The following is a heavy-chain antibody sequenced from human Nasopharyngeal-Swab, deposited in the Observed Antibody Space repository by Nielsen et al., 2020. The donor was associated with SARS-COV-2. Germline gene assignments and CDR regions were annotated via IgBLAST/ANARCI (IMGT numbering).Heavy chain of an antibody. D-gene: IGHD3-10*01. CDR3: TRHLGGFGEFDY. CDR2: IRSKANSYAT. Sequence: GESLKISCAASGFTFSGSAMHWVRQASGKGLEWVGRIRSKANSYATAYAASVKGRFTIARDDSKNTGYLQMNSLKTEDTAVYYCTRHLGGFGEFDYWGQGTLVTVSS. V-gene: IGHV3-73*01. J-gene: IGHJ4*02. CDR1: GFTFSGSA.